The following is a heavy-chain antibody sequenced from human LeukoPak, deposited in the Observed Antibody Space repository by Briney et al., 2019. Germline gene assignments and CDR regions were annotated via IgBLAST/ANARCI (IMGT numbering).Heavy chain of an antibody. V-gene: IGHV3-21*01. J-gene: IGHJ5*02. D-gene: IGHD4-23*01. CDR1: GFTFSSYS. Sequence: GSLRLSCAASGFTFSSYSMNWVRQAPGKGLEWVSSISSSSSYIYYADSVKGRFTISRDNAKNSLYLQMNSLRAEDTAVYYCARIGVNGWFDPWGQGTLVTVSS. CDR2: ISSSSSYI. CDR3: ARIGVNGWFDP.